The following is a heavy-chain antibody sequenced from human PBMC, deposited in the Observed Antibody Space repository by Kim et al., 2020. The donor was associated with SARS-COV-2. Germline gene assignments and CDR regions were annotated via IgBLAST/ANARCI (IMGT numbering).Heavy chain of an antibody. CDR3: AKDRLLWFGELFRNGFDP. CDR1: GFTFSSYA. J-gene: IGHJ5*02. D-gene: IGHD3-10*01. Sequence: GGSLRLSCAASGFTFSSYAMSWVRQAPGKGLEWVSAISGSGGSTYYADSVKGRFTISRDNSKNTLYLQMNSLRAEDTAVYYCAKDRLLWFGELFRNGFDPWGQGTLVTVSS. CDR2: ISGSGGST. V-gene: IGHV3-23*01.